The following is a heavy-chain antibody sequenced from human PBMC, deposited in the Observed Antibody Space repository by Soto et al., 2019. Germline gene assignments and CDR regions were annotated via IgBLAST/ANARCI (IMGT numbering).Heavy chain of an antibody. J-gene: IGHJ4*02. Sequence: QVPLVQSGAEVKEPGASVKVSCKASGYTFTSYGISWVRQAPGQGLEWMGWISAYNGNTNYAQKLQGRVTMTTDTSTSTAYMELRSLRSDDTAVYYCARGADYYGSGMPDDYWGQGTLVTVSS. CDR3: ARGADYYGSGMPDDY. CDR2: ISAYNGNT. CDR1: GYTFTSYG. V-gene: IGHV1-18*01. D-gene: IGHD3-10*01.